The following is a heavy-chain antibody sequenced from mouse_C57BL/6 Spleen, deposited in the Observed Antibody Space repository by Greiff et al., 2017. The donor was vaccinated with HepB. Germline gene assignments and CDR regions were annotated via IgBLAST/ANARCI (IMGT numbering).Heavy chain of an antibody. CDR2: ISSGSSTI. J-gene: IGHJ2*01. V-gene: IGHV5-17*01. CDR1: GFTFSDYG. CDR3: ARGGYWDRGFDY. D-gene: IGHD4-1*01. Sequence: EVMLVESGGGLVKPGGSLKLSCAASGFTFSDYGMHWVRQAPEKGLEWVAYISSGSSTIYYADTVKGRFTISRDNAKNTLFLQMTSLRSEDTAMYYCARGGYWDRGFDYWGQGTTLTVSS.